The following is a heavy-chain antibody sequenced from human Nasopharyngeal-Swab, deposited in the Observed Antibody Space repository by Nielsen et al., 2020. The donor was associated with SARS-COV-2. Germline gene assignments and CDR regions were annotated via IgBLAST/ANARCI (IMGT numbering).Heavy chain of an antibody. V-gene: IGHV1-46*01. J-gene: IGHJ6*02. CDR1: RYTFTSYY. Sequence: ASVKVSCKASRYTFTSYYLHWGRQAPGQGIEWMGIITPTDGRPSYAQKFEGRVTMTRVTSTSTVYMELNSLRSENTAVYYCARVLPFRITGTSGMDVWGQGTTVTVSS. CDR2: ITPTDGRP. CDR3: ARVLPFRITGTSGMDV. D-gene: IGHD1-7*01.